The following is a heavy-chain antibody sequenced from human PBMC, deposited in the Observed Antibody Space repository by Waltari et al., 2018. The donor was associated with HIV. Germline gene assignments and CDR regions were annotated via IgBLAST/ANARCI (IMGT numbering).Heavy chain of an antibody. CDR1: GFTFSGYW. J-gene: IGHJ4*02. CDR3: ASLYCSGGSCYDY. Sequence: EVQLVASGGGLVQPGGSLRLSCAASGFTFSGYWMTWVRQAPGKGLEWVANIKQDGSEKYYADSVKGRFTISRDNAKNSLYLQMNSLRAEDTAVYYCASLYCSGGSCYDYWGQGTLVTVSS. D-gene: IGHD2-15*01. V-gene: IGHV3-7*01. CDR2: IKQDGSEK.